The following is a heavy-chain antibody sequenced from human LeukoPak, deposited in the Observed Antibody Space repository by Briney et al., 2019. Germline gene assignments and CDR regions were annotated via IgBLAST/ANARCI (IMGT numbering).Heavy chain of an antibody. Sequence: ASVNVSCTPSGYTFTVYYMHWVRQAPGQGLEWMGWINPNSGGTNYAQKFHGRVTMTRDTSISTAYMELSRLRSDDTAVYYCARAPYYYGSGKYWFDPWGRGTLVTVSS. CDR3: ARAPYYYGSGKYWFDP. V-gene: IGHV1-2*02. CDR1: GYTFTVYY. D-gene: IGHD3-10*01. J-gene: IGHJ5*02. CDR2: INPNSGGT.